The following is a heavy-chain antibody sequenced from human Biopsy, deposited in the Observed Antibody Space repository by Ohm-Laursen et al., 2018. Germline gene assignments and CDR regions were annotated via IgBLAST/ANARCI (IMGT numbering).Heavy chain of an antibody. CDR2: INPNSGNA. V-gene: IGHV1-2*06. D-gene: IGHD3-9*01. CDR3: ARVPAYPSIDGYYGLDL. J-gene: IGHJ6*02. Sequence: ASVKVSCKTSGYTFAGYYLHWVRQAPGHGLEWMGRINPNSGNANHAQSFQGRLTVTRDTSISTAYMELTSLTFDDTAIYYCARVPAYPSIDGYYGLDLWGQGTTVIVSS. CDR1: GYTFAGYY.